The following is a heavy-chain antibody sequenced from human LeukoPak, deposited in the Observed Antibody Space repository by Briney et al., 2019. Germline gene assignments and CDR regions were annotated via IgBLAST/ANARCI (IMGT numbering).Heavy chain of an antibody. CDR2: IYTSGST. CDR1: GGSISSGDYY. Sequence: SETLSLTCTVSGGSISSGDYYWSWIRQPPGKGLEWIGRIYTSGSTNYNPSLKSRVTMSVDTSKNQFSLKLSSVTAADTAVYYCARDWRGTAPSYYMDVWGKGTTVTVSS. D-gene: IGHD1-1*01. J-gene: IGHJ6*03. CDR3: ARDWRGTAPSYYMDV. V-gene: IGHV4-61*02.